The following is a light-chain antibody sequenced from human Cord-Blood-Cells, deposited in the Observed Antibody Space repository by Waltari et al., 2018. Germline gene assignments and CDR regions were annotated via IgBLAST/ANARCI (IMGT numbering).Light chain of an antibody. CDR3: QQYGSSPMYS. V-gene: IGKV3-20*01. CDR1: QSVSSSY. CDR2: GAS. Sequence: EIVLTQSPGTLSLSQGERATLSCRASQSVSSSYLAWDQQKPGQAPRLLIYGASSRATGIPDRFSGSGSGTDFTLTISRLEPEDFAVYYCQQYGSSPMYSFGQGTKLEIK. J-gene: IGKJ2*03.